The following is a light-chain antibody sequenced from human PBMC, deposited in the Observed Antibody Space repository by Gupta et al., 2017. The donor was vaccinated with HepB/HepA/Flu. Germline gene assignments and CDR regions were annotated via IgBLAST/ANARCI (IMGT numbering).Light chain of an antibody. CDR2: RNN. CDR1: SSNIGSNY. Sequence: QSVLTQPPSASGPPGQRVTISCSVSSSNIGSNYVYWYHQLPGTAPNLLIYRNNQRPSGVPDRFSASKSGTSASMAISGLRSEEEADYYCEAWDDSLSGLWVFGGGTKLTVL. CDR3: EAWDDSLSGLWV. J-gene: IGLJ3*02. V-gene: IGLV1-47*01.